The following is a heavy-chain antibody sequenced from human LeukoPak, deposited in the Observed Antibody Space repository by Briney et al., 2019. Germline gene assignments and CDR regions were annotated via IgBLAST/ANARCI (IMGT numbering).Heavy chain of an antibody. V-gene: IGHV3-23*01. CDR2: ISGSGGNT. CDR3: AKSGYNRFDY. J-gene: IGHJ4*02. D-gene: IGHD5-24*01. CDR1: GFTFSSYA. Sequence: GGSLRLSCAASGFTFSSYAMSWVRQAPGKGLEWVSAISGSGGNTDSADSVNGRFTISRDNSKNPLNLQMNSLRAEDTAVYYCAKSGYNRFDYWGQGTLVTVSS.